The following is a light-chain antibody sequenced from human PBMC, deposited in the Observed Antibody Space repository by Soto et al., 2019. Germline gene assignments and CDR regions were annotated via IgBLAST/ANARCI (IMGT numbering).Light chain of an antibody. CDR1: STDVETYNL. CDR2: EGS. CDR3: CSYSISSNVL. V-gene: IGLV2-23*01. J-gene: IGLJ2*01. Sequence: QSVLTQPASVSGSPGQSITVSCTGTSTDVETYNLVSWYQHHPGKAPKLIIYEGSKRPSGVSNRFSGSQSGNTASLTISGLQAEDEADYYCCSYSISSNVLFGGGTKLTVL.